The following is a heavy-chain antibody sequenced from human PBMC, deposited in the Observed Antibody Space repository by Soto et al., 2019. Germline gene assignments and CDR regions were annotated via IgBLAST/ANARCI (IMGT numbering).Heavy chain of an antibody. CDR2: ISAYNGNT. V-gene: IGHV1-18*01. CDR1: GYTFTSYG. Sequence: QVQLVQSGAEVKKPGASVKVSCKASGYTFTSYGISWVRQAPGQGLEWMGWISAYNGNTNYAQKLQGRVTMTTDTHTSTAYGEVRGVRSDDTAVYYCARESSGGCHDYGGQGTLVPVPS. J-gene: IGHJ4*02. CDR3: ARESSGGCHDY. D-gene: IGHD6-25*01.